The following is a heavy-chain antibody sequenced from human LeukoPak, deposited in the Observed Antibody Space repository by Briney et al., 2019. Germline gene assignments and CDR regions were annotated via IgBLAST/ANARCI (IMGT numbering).Heavy chain of an antibody. D-gene: IGHD3-3*01. J-gene: IGHJ4*02. Sequence: ASVKVSCKASGHTFTSYDINWVRQATGQGLEWMGWMNPNSGNTGYAQKFQGRVTMTRNTSISTAYMELSSLRSEDTAVYYCARDGKYYDFWSGYYYWGQGTLVTVSS. V-gene: IGHV1-8*01. CDR3: ARDGKYYDFWSGYYY. CDR1: GHTFTSYD. CDR2: MNPNSGNT.